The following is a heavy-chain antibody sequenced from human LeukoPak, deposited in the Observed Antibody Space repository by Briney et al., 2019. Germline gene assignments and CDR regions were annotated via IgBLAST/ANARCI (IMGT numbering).Heavy chain of an antibody. J-gene: IGHJ6*02. CDR3: ARHLVYRTSYYYGMDV. CDR1: GGSISSSSYY. V-gene: IGHV4-39*01. CDR2: IYYSGST. D-gene: IGHD3-3*01. Sequence: PSETLSLTCTVSGGSISSSSYYWGWIRQPPGKGLEWIGSIYYSGSTYYNPSLKSRVAISVDTSKIQFSLKLSSVTAADTAVYYCARHLVYRTSYYYGMDVWGQGTTVTVSS.